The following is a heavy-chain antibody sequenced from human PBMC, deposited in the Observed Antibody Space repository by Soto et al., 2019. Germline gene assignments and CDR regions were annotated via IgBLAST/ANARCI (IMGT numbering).Heavy chain of an antibody. CDR3: ARGGSTGIAARPYNWFDP. CDR1: GYTFTSYD. D-gene: IGHD6-6*01. V-gene: IGHV1-8*02. Sequence: ASVKVSCKASGYTFTSYDINWVRQATGQGLEWMGWMNPNSGNTGYAQKFQGRVTMTRNTSISTAYMELSSLRSEDTAVYYCARGGSTGIAARPYNWFDPWGQGTLVTVSS. CDR2: MNPNSGNT. J-gene: IGHJ5*02.